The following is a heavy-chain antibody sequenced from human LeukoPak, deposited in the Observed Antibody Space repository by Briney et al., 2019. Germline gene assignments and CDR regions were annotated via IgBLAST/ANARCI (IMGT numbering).Heavy chain of an antibody. V-gene: IGHV3-7*01. D-gene: IGHD3-3*01. CDR3: ASPTYYDFWSGYSYDAFDI. CDR2: IKQDGSEK. CDR1: GFTFSSYW. Sequence: PGGSLRLSCAASGFTFSSYWMSWVRQAPGKGLEWVANIKQDGSEKYYVDSVKGRFTISRDNAKNPLYLQMNSLRAEDTAVYYCASPTYYDFWSGYSYDAFDIWGQGTMVTVSS. J-gene: IGHJ3*02.